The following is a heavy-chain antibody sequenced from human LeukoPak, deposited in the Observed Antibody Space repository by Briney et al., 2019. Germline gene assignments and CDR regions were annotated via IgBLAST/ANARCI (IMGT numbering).Heavy chain of an antibody. J-gene: IGHJ4*02. V-gene: IGHV4-4*07. CDR1: GGSISSYY. Sequence: PSETLSLTCTVSGGSISSYYWSWIRQPAGKGLEWIGRIYISGSTNYNPSLKSRVTMSVDTSKNQFSLKLSSVTAADTAVYYCARDCLYYYGSGSYCAFDYWGQGTLVTVSS. CDR2: IYISGST. D-gene: IGHD3-10*01. CDR3: ARDCLYYYGSGSYCAFDY.